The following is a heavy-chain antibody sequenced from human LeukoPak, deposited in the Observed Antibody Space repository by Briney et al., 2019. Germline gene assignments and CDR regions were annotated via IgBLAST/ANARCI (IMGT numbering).Heavy chain of an antibody. D-gene: IGHD2-2*02. CDR2: INHSGST. J-gene: IGHJ4*02. CDR3: ARDPGHYTFDY. V-gene: IGHV4-34*01. CDR1: GGSFSGYY. Sequence: SETLSLTCAVYGGSFSGYYWSWIRQPPGKGLEWIGEINHSGSTNYNPSLKSRVTISVDTSKNQFSLKLSSVTAADTAVYYCARDPGHYTFDYWGQGTLVTVSS.